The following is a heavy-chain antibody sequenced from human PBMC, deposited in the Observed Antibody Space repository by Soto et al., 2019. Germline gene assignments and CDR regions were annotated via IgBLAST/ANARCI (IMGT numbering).Heavy chain of an antibody. CDR2: ASRSGAYT. V-gene: IGHV3-23*01. CDR3: VKYTVTEDLGEH. D-gene: IGHD4-17*01. J-gene: IGHJ4*02. Sequence: EVQLLESGGGWVQPGGSLRLSCSSSGFIFGSYAMAWVRQPPGKGLEWVSGASRSGAYTFYAPSVRGRFSISRDNSRDTLLLQMDSLRGEDTALYVCVKYTVTEDLGEHWGQGTLVTVSS. CDR1: GFIFGSYA.